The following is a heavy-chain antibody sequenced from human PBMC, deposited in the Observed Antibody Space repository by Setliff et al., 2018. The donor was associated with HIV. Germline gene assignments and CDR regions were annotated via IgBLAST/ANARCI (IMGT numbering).Heavy chain of an antibody. Sequence: GGSLRLSCAASGFTFSSYAMSWVRQAPGKGFEWVSYIGYSSSYTNYADSVKGRFTISRDNAKNSLYLQMSGLRAEDTAVYFCARATCSGGRCYLGDYFYYFMDVWGEGTTVTVSS. D-gene: IGHD2-15*01. CDR1: GFTFSSYA. CDR3: ARATCSGGRCYLGDYFYYFMDV. CDR2: IGYSSSYT. J-gene: IGHJ6*03. V-gene: IGHV3-11*05.